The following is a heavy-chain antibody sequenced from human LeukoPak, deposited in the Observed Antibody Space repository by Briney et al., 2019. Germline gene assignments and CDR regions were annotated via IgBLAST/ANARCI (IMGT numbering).Heavy chain of an antibody. J-gene: IGHJ5*02. CDR1: GDSVSSNSAA. V-gene: IGHV6-1*01. Sequence: SQTLSLTCAISGDSVSSNSAAWNWIRQSPSRGLEWLGRTYYRSKWYNDYAVSVKSRITINPDTSKSQFSLQLNSVTTEDTAVYYCAREGGIAAAKDWFDPWGQGTLVTVSS. D-gene: IGHD6-13*01. CDR2: TYYRSKWYN. CDR3: AREGGIAAAKDWFDP.